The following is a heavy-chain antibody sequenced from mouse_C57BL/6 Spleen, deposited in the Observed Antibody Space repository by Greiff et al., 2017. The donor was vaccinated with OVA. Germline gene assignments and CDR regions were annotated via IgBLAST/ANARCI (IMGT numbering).Heavy chain of an antibody. V-gene: IGHV5-4*01. CDR2: ISDGGSYT. CDR1: GFTFSSYA. J-gene: IGHJ2*01. D-gene: IGHD1-1*01. Sequence: EVQLVESGGGLVKPGGSLKLSCAASGFTFSSYAMSWVRQTPEKRLEWVATISDGGSYTYYPDNVKGRFTISRDNAKNNLYLQMSHLKSEDTAMYYCAREGITTVGDYFDYWGQGTTLTVSS. CDR3: AREGITTVGDYFDY.